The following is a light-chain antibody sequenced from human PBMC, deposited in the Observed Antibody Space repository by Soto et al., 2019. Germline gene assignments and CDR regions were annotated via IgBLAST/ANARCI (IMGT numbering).Light chain of an antibody. CDR3: QQYNYWPPWT. Sequence: ILMTQSPATLSVSPGERATLSYRASQSVSNSLAWYQQKPGQAPRLLIYDASTRATGIPARFSGSGSGTEFTLTISGLQSEDFAVYYCQQYNYWPPWTFGQGTKVEIK. J-gene: IGKJ1*01. V-gene: IGKV3-15*01. CDR1: QSVSNS. CDR2: DAS.